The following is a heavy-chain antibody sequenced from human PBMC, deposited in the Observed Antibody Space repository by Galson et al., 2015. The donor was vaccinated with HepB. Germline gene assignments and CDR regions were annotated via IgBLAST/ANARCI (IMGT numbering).Heavy chain of an antibody. CDR1: GFTFDDYA. CDR2: ISWNSGSI. Sequence: LRLSCAASGFTFDDYAMHWVRQAPGKGLEWVSGISWNSGSIGYADSVKGRFTISRDNAKNSLYLQMNSLRAEDTALYYCAKAHADYGDYGEKYYYMDVWGKGTTVTVSS. D-gene: IGHD4-17*01. V-gene: IGHV3-9*01. CDR3: AKAHADYGDYGEKYYYMDV. J-gene: IGHJ6*03.